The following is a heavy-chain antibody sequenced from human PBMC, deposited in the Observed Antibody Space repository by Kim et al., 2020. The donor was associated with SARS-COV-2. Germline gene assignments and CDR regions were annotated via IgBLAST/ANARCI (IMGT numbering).Heavy chain of an antibody. CDR3: ARDAFYGDSNYYFDY. CDR1: GFTFNSYS. V-gene: IGHV3-21*04. D-gene: IGHD4-17*01. J-gene: IGHJ4*02. Sequence: GGSLRLSCAASGFTFNSYSMNWVRQAPGKGLEWVSSISSSSSYIYYADSVKGRFTISRDNAKNSLYLQMNSLRAEDTAVYYCARDAFYGDSNYYFDYWGQGTLVTVSS. CDR2: ISSSSSYI.